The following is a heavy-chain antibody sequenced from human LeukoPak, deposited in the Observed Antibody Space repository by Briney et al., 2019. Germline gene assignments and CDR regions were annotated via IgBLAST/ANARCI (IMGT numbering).Heavy chain of an antibody. Sequence: GASVKVSCKASGYTFTSYGISWVRQAPGQGLEWMGWISAYNGNTNYAQKLQGRVTMTTDTSTSTAYMVLRSLRSDDTAVYYCARESGILTGYYNVIALDYWGQGTLVTVSS. CDR3: ARESGILTGYYNVIALDY. D-gene: IGHD3-9*01. J-gene: IGHJ4*02. CDR1: GYTFTSYG. V-gene: IGHV1-18*01. CDR2: ISAYNGNT.